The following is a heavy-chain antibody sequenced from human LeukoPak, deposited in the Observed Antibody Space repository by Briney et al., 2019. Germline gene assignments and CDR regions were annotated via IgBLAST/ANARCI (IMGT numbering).Heavy chain of an antibody. CDR2: IYSGGST. J-gene: IGHJ3*02. D-gene: IGHD1-26*01. CDR3: ARGSIRSDDAFDI. V-gene: IGHV3-66*01. CDR1: GFTFSSYA. Sequence: PGGSLRLSCAASGFTFSSYAMSWVRQAPGKGLEWVSVIYSGGSTYYADSVKGRFTISRDNSKNTLYLQMNSLRAEDTAVYYCARGSIRSDDAFDIWGQGTMVTVSS.